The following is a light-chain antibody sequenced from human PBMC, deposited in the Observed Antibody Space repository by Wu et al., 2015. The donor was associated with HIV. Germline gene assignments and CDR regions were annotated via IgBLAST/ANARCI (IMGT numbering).Light chain of an antibody. CDR2: GAS. Sequence: EIVLTQSPGTLSLSPGERATLSCRASQSVSSSYLAWYQQKPGQAPRLLIYGASTRATGFPARFGGSGSGTEFTLTISSMQSEDFAVYYCQQYNNWPRTFGQGTKVEIK. CDR1: QSVSSSY. J-gene: IGKJ1*01. CDR3: QQYNNWPRT. V-gene: IGKV3-15*01.